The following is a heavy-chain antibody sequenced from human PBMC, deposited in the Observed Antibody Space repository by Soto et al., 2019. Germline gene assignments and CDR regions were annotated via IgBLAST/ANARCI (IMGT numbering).Heavy chain of an antibody. CDR2: VHHSWGS. D-gene: IGHD3-16*01. V-gene: IGHV4-59*08. CDR1: GGSISSYY. Sequence: QVQLQESGPGLVKPSETLSLSCTVSGGSISSYYWSWIRQPPGKGMEWIGYVHHSWGSTYNPSLPSRVAISLDTSKSQFSLKLTSVTAPDTAVYYCARQGFGALHGLVEVWGQGTRVTVSS. CDR3: ARQGFGALHGLVEV. J-gene: IGHJ6*02.